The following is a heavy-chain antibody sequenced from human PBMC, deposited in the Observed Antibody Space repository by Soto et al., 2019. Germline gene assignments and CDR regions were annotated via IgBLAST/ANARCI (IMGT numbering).Heavy chain of an antibody. Sequence: QAQLVQSGAEVKKPGSSVKVSCKASGVTFNTFAISWVRQAPGQGLEWMGGIIPVLGPAFYAQKFQGRVTVTADRSTSTAYLELSSLRSEDTAVYFCVRAAKRYFDYWGQGTLVTVSS. CDR2: IIPVLGPA. CDR3: VRAAKRYFDY. V-gene: IGHV1-69*06. J-gene: IGHJ4*02. CDR1: GVTFNTFA.